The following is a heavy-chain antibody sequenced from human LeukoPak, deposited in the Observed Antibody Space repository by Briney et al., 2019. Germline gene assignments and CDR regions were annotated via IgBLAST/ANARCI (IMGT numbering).Heavy chain of an antibody. CDR1: GGSFSGYY. D-gene: IGHD1-26*01. CDR3: ARGVGGSYVQPFDY. J-gene: IGHJ4*02. Sequence: PSETLSLTCAVYGGSFSGYYWGWIRQPPGKGLEWIGEINHSGSTNYNPSLKSRVTISVDTSKNQFSLKLSSVTAADTAVYYCARGVGGSYVQPFDYWGQGTLVTVSS. CDR2: INHSGST. V-gene: IGHV4-34*01.